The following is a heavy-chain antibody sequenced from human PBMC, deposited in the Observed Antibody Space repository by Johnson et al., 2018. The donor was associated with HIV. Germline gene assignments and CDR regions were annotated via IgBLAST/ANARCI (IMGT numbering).Heavy chain of an antibody. CDR1: GFTFSSYA. J-gene: IGHJ3*02. D-gene: IGHD2-8*02. Sequence: VQLVESGGGLVQPGGSLRLSCAASGFTFSSYAMSWVRQAPGKGLERVSVIYSGGSTYYADSVKGRFTISRDNSKNTLYLQMNSLRAEDTAVYYCGRESTGAGTAFDIWGQGTMVTVS. CDR2: IYSGGST. V-gene: IGHV3-66*02. CDR3: GRESTGAGTAFDI.